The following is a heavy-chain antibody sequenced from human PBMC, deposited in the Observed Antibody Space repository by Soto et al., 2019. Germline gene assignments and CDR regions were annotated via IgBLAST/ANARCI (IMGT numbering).Heavy chain of an antibody. CDR2: ISTYNGNT. CDR1: GYTFSNPG. V-gene: IGHV1-18*01. J-gene: IGHJ5*02. D-gene: IGHD2-8*01. Sequence: ASVKVSCKASGYTFSNPGFSWMRQAPGQGLEWMGWISTYNGNTNYAQKFQGRLSMTTDTSTSTAFMELRTLRSDDTAVYYCARDEYNNGRNWLNPWGQGTLVTVS. CDR3: ARDEYNNGRNWLNP.